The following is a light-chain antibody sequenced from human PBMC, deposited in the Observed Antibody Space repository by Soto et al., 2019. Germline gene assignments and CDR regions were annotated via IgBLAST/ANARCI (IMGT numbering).Light chain of an antibody. V-gene: IGKV1-5*01. CDR3: QHYNSYSEA. CDR2: DAS. CDR1: QSISSW. J-gene: IGKJ1*01. Sequence: GDLVTITCRASQSISSWLAWYQQKPGKAPKLLIYDASSLESGVPSRFSGSGSGTEFTLSISSLQPDDFATYYCQHYNSYSEAFGQGTKVDI.